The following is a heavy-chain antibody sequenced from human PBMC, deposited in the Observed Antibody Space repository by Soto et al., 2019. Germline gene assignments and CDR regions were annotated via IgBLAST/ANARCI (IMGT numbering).Heavy chain of an antibody. CDR3: ARAAYYYDSSGYYPGDY. V-gene: IGHV1-3*01. CDR1: GYTFTSYA. J-gene: IGHJ4*02. Sequence: ASVKVYCKASGYTFTSYAIHWELQAPRQRLEWMGWINAGNGNTKYSQKFQGRVTITRDTSASTAYMELSSLRSEDTAVYYCARAAYYYDSSGYYPGDYWGQGTLVTVSS. D-gene: IGHD3-22*01. CDR2: INAGNGNT.